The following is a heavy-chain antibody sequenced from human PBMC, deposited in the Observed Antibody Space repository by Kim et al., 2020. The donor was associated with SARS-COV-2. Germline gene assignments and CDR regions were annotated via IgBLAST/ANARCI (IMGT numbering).Heavy chain of an antibody. J-gene: IGHJ4*02. CDR3: AGGDYYDSSGYYFDY. V-gene: IGHV1-18*01. D-gene: IGHD3-22*01. Sequence: ASVKVSCKASGYTFTSYGISWVRQAPGQGLEWMGWISAYNGNTNYAQKLQGRVTMTTDTSTSTAYMELRSLRSDDTAVYYCAGGDYYDSSGYYFDYWGQGTLVTVSS. CDR2: ISAYNGNT. CDR1: GYTFTSYG.